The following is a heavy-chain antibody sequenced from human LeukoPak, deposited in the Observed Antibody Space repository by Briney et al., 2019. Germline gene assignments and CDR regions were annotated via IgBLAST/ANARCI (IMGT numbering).Heavy chain of an antibody. D-gene: IGHD2-15*01. V-gene: IGHV3-23*01. Sequence: GGTLRLSCAASGFTFSSYAMSWVRQAPGKGLEWVSAISGSGGSTYYADSVKGRFTISRDNSKNTLYLQMNSLRAEDTAVYYCAKGVVVVPAKYYFDYWGQGTLVTVSS. J-gene: IGHJ4*02. CDR3: AKGVVVVPAKYYFDY. CDR1: GFTFSSYA. CDR2: ISGSGGST.